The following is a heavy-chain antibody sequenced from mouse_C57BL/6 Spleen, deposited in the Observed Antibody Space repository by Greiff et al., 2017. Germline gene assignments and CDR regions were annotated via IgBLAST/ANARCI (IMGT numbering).Heavy chain of an antibody. J-gene: IGHJ4*01. Sequence: QVQLKESGAELARPGASVKLSCKASGYTFTSYGISWVKQRTGQGLEWIGEIYPRSGNTYYNEKFKGKATLTADKSSSTAYMELRSLTSEDSAVYFCAKGDYCGSSYVDAMDYWGQGTSVTVSS. V-gene: IGHV1-81*01. CDR1: GYTFTSYG. D-gene: IGHD1-1*01. CDR3: AKGDYCGSSYVDAMDY. CDR2: IYPRSGNT.